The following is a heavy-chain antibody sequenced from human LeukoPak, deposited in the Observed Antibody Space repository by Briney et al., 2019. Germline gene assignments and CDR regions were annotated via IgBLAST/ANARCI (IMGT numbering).Heavy chain of an antibody. J-gene: IGHJ5*02. D-gene: IGHD2-21*01. CDR1: GFTFSSYA. Sequence: GGSLRLSCSASGFTFSSYAMHWVRQAPGKGLEDVPAISSNGGGTYYPDSVKGRFTISRDNSKNTLYLQMSSLRPEDTALYYCHGLFSWGQGTLVTVSS. CDR3: HGLFS. CDR2: ISSNGGGT. V-gene: IGHV3-64D*09.